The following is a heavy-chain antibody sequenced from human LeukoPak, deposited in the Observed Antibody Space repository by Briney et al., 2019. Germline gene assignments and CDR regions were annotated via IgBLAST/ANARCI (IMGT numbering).Heavy chain of an antibody. CDR2: VDSSGNT. D-gene: IGHD5-24*01. Sequence: SETLSLTCTVSGDSISSGDYYWSWIRQPAGNRLEWIGHVDSSGNTNFNPSLESRVTMSVDTSKKQFSLKLTSVTAADTAVYYCARVKMQRNFDYWGQGTLVTVSS. CDR1: GDSISSGDYY. J-gene: IGHJ4*02. CDR3: ARVKMQRNFDY. V-gene: IGHV4-61*09.